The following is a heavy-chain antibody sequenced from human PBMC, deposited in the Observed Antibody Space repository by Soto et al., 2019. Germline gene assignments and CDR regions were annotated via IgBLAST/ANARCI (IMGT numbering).Heavy chain of an antibody. J-gene: IGHJ4*02. CDR2: ISYDGSNK. V-gene: IGHV3-30-3*01. Sequence: GGSLRLSCAASGFTFSSSAMHWVRQAPGKGLEWVAVISYDGSNKYYADSVKGRFTISRDNSKNTLYLQMNSLRAEETAVYYCARGGGGWYYDGSEVFDYWGQGTLVTVSS. CDR1: GFTFSSSA. D-gene: IGHD3-10*01. CDR3: ARGGGGWYYDGSEVFDY.